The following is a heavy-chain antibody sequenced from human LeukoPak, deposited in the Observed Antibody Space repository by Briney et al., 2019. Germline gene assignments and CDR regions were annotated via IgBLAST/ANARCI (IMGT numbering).Heavy chain of an antibody. V-gene: IGHV3-23*01. CDR1: GFTFSSYA. CDR3: AKVVPDSSSWSTGYYFDY. D-gene: IGHD6-13*01. Sequence: GGSLRLSCAASGFTFSSYALSWVRQAPGKGLEWVSGVSGSGGGTYYADSVKGRFTISRDNSKNTMNLQMNSLRAEDTAVYYCAKVVPDSSSWSTGYYFDYWGQGTLVTVSS. CDR2: VSGSGGGT. J-gene: IGHJ4*02.